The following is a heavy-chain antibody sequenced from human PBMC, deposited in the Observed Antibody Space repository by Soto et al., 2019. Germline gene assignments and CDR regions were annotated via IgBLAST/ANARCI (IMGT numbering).Heavy chain of an antibody. CDR1: GYTFSNYG. V-gene: IGHV1-18*01. Sequence: QVQLVQSGAEVKKPGASVKVSCKTSGYTFSNYGIAWVRQAPGQSLEWMGWISVYNYNTNYAQKLQGRVTKTRDISTSTAYMELRSLISDDTAVYYCARGGGYYGSGTYPFDYWGQGTLVTVSS. J-gene: IGHJ4*02. CDR2: ISVYNYNT. D-gene: IGHD3-10*01. CDR3: ARGGGYYGSGTYPFDY.